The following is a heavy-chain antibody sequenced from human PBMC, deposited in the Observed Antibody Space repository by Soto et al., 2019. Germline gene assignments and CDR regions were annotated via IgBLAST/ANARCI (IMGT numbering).Heavy chain of an antibody. Sequence: GGSLRLSCAASGFTFSSYAMHWVRQAPGKGLEWVAVISYDGSNKYYADSVKGRFTISRDNSKNTLYLQMNSLRAEDTAVYYCARDYSAFGEYVWYYYGMDVWGQGTTVTVSS. J-gene: IGHJ6*02. CDR3: ARDYSAFGEYVWYYYGMDV. D-gene: IGHD3-10*01. V-gene: IGHV3-30-3*01. CDR2: ISYDGSNK. CDR1: GFTFSSYA.